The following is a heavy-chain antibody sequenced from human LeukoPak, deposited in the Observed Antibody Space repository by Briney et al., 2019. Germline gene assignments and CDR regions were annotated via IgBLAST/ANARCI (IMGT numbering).Heavy chain of an antibody. CDR2: IYSSGNT. CDR1: GGSFSGYY. V-gene: IGHV4-59*08. CDR3: ARRRDAFDI. D-gene: IGHD3-10*01. J-gene: IGHJ3*02. Sequence: SETLSLTCAVYGGSFSGYYWSWIRQPPGKGLEWIAYIYSSGNTKYNPSLKSRVTISVDTSKNQFSLKLSSVTAADTAVYYCARRRDAFDIWGQGTMVTVSS.